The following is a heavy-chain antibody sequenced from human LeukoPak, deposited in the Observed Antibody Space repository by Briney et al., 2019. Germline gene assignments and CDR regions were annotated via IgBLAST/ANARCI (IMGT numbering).Heavy chain of an antibody. D-gene: IGHD4-17*01. CDR2: IYYSGST. Sequence: SQTLSLTSTVAGGSISSYYWSWIRQPPGKGLEWIGYIYYSGSTNYNPSLKSRVTISVDTSKNQFSLKLSSVTAADTAVYYCARDLGRYGDYPPGNGMDVWGQGTTVTVSS. CDR1: GGSISSYY. J-gene: IGHJ6*02. CDR3: ARDLGRYGDYPPGNGMDV. V-gene: IGHV4-59*01.